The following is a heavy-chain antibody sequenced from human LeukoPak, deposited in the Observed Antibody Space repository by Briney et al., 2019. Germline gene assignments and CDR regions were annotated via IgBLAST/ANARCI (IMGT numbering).Heavy chain of an antibody. CDR1: GYSFTSYW. Sequence: GESLKISCKGSGYSFTSYWIGWVRQMPGKGLGGMGIIYPGDSDTRYSPSFQGQVTISADKSISTAYLQWSSPKASDTAMYYCARGREYQLLVFDYWGQGTLVTVSS. J-gene: IGHJ4*02. CDR3: ARGREYQLLVFDY. CDR2: IYPGDSDT. V-gene: IGHV5-51*01. D-gene: IGHD2-2*01.